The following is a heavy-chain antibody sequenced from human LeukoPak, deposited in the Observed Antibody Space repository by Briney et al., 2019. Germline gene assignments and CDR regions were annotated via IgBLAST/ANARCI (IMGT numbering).Heavy chain of an antibody. Sequence: GGSLRLSCAASGFTFSSYAMSWVRQAPGKGLEWVSAISGSGGSTYYADSVKGRFTISRDNSKNTLYLQMNSLRAEDKAVYYCAKARRYYDSSGYPDYWGQGTLVTVSS. CDR1: GFTFSSYA. V-gene: IGHV3-23*01. J-gene: IGHJ4*02. CDR2: ISGSGGST. D-gene: IGHD3-22*01. CDR3: AKARRYYDSSGYPDY.